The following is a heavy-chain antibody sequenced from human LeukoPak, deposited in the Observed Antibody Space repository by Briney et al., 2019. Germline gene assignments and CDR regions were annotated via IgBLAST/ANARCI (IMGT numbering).Heavy chain of an antibody. CDR2: IYYSGST. D-gene: IGHD3-3*01. Sequence: SETLSLTCTVSGGSISSYYWSWIRQPPGKGLEWIGYIYYSGSTNYNPSLKSRVTISVDTSKNQFSLKLSSVTAADTAVYYCARDTTYDFWSGSPSDWFDPWGQGTLVTVSS. CDR1: GGSISSYY. V-gene: IGHV4-59*01. J-gene: IGHJ5*02. CDR3: ARDTTYDFWSGSPSDWFDP.